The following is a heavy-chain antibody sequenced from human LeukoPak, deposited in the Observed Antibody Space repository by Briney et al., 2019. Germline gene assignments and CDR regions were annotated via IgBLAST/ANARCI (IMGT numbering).Heavy chain of an antibody. CDR3: AKASRVIVVADAFDI. J-gene: IGHJ3*02. CDR2: ISGSGGST. Sequence: GGSLRLSCAASGFTLSSYAMSWVRQAPGKGLEWVSAISGSGGSTYYADSVKGRFTISRDNSKNTLYLQMNSLRAEDTAVYYCAKASRVIVVADAFDIWGQGTMVTVSS. V-gene: IGHV3-23*01. D-gene: IGHD3-22*01. CDR1: GFTLSSYA.